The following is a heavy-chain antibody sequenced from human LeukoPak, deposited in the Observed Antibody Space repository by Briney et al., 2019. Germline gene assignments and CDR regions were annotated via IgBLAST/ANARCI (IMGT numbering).Heavy chain of an antibody. V-gene: IGHV3-30-3*01. CDR3: ARDQMSGHGTLFGIIDY. D-gene: IGHD3-10*02. J-gene: IGHJ4*02. Sequence: GGSLRLSCAASGFTFSTYWMHWVRQAPGKGLEWVAVISYDGSNKYYADSVKGRFTISRDNSKNTLYLQMNSLRAEDTAVYYCARDQMSGHGTLFGIIDYWGQGTLVTVSS. CDR2: ISYDGSNK. CDR1: GFTFSTYW.